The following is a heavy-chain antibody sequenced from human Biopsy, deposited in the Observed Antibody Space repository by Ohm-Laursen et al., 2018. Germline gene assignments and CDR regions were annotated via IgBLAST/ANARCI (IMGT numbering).Heavy chain of an antibody. D-gene: IGHD3-10*01. V-gene: IGHV4-34*01. Sequence: SETLSLTCAVYGESFNGYYWSWIRQTPGKGLEWIGEINHSGRTNYNPSLKSRVTISVDTSKNQFSLKLTSVTAADTAMYYCARQEFATSPLDYWGQGSLVTVSS. CDR2: INHSGRT. CDR3: ARQEFATSPLDY. J-gene: IGHJ4*02. CDR1: GESFNGYY.